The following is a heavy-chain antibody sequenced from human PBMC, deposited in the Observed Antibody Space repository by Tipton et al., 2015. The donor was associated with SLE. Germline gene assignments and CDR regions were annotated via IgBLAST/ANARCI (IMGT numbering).Heavy chain of an antibody. J-gene: IGHJ4*02. Sequence: TLSLTCSVYGDSLSGQYWSWIRQPPGKGLEWIGEVFRGGSTNYSPSLKSRVTISVDTSKSQFSLKLSSVTAADTAVYYCASLGDRGGVVTWGQGTLVTVS. CDR2: VFRGGST. V-gene: IGHV4-34*09. CDR3: ASLGDRGGVVT. D-gene: IGHD3-3*01. CDR1: GDSLSGQY.